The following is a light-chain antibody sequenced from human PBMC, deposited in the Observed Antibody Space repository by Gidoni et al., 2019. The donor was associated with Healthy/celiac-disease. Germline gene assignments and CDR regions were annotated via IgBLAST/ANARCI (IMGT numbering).Light chain of an antibody. CDR2: QDS. J-gene: IGLJ2*01. V-gene: IGLV3-1*01. CDR1: ELGDKY. Sequence: SYELTQPPSVSVSPGQTASITCSGDELGDKYAFWYQQKPGQSPVLVIYQDSERPSGIPERFSGSNSGNTATLTISGTQAMDDADYYCQAWASSTVLFGGGTKLTVL. CDR3: QAWASSTVL.